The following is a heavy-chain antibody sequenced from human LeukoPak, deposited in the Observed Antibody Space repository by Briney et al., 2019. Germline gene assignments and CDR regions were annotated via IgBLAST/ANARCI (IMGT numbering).Heavy chain of an antibody. CDR2: ISGSGGSA. CDR1: GFTFSSYG. D-gene: IGHD3-22*01. J-gene: IGHJ3*02. V-gene: IGHV3-23*01. Sequence: GGSLRLSCAASGFTFSSYGLTWVRQAPGKGLEWVSTISGSGGSAYYADSVKGRFTISRDTSKNTLYLQMNSLRAEDTAVYYCAKEKRDSSGDDAFDIWGQGTMVTVSS. CDR3: AKEKRDSSGDDAFDI.